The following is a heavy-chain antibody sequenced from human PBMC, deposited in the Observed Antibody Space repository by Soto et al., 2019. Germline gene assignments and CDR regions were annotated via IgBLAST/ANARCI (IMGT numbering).Heavy chain of an antibody. CDR2: INPSGGST. D-gene: IGHD3-10*01. CDR1: GYTFTTYA. CDR3: ARDRVRGVSYFDY. J-gene: IGHJ4*02. Sequence: GASVKVSCKASGYTFTTYALHWVRQAPRQRLEWMGWINPSGGSTSYAQKFQGRVTMTRDTSTSTVYMELSSLRSEDTAVYYCARDRVRGVSYFDYWGQGTLVTVSS. V-gene: IGHV1-46*03.